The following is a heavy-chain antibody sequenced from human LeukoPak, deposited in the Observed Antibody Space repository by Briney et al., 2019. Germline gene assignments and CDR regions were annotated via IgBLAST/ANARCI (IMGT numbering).Heavy chain of an antibody. Sequence: GGSLRLSCAASGFTFSSYAMSWVRQAPGKGLEWVSAISGSGGSTYYADSVKGRFTISRDNSKNTLYLQMNSLRAEDTAVYYCAKAGSTYYYDSSGYYYFDYWGQGTLVTVSS. J-gene: IGHJ4*02. V-gene: IGHV3-23*01. CDR2: ISGSGGST. CDR3: AKAGSTYYYDSSGYYYFDY. D-gene: IGHD3-22*01. CDR1: GFTFSSYA.